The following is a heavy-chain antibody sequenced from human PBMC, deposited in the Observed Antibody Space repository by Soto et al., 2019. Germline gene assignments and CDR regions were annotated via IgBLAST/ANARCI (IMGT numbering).Heavy chain of an antibody. V-gene: IGHV5-10-1*01. CDR2: IDPSDSYI. D-gene: IGHD6-19*01. CDR3: ARQVAVAGTQGTD. Sequence: GESLKISCKGSGYDFTSYWITWVRQMPGKGLEWVARIDPSDSYINYSPSFDGHVTISTDNSISTAYLQWSSLKASDTAIYYCARQVAVAGTQGTDWGQGTLVTVSS. J-gene: IGHJ4*02. CDR1: GYDFTSYW.